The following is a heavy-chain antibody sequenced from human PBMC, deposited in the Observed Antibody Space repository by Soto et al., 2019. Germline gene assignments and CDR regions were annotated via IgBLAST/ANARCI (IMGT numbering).Heavy chain of an antibody. CDR2: IIPLFGTA. J-gene: IGHJ4*02. CDR1: GDTFSSNA. D-gene: IGHD5-12*01. CDR3: ATNSGYDPYYFAF. Sequence: QVQLVQSGAEVKKPGSSVKVSCKASGDTFSSNAISWVRQAPGQGLEWMGGIIPLFGTANYAQKFQGRVTITADDSTSTGYMELRSLSSDDVAVYYCATNSGYDPYYFAFWGQGTLVTVSS. V-gene: IGHV1-69*12.